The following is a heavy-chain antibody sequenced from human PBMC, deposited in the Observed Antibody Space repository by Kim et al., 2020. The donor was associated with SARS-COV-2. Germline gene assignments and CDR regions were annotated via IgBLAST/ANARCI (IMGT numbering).Heavy chain of an antibody. V-gene: IGHV5-10-1*01. CDR3: ARLGFGELPFDY. J-gene: IGHJ4*02. D-gene: IGHD3-10*01. Sequence: NSSPSFQGHVTISADKSISTAYLQWSSLKASDTAMYYCARLGFGELPFDYWGQGTLVTVSS.